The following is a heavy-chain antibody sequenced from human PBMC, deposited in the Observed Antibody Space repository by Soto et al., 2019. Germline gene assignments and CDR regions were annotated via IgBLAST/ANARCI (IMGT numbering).Heavy chain of an antibody. CDR2: ISAYNGNT. CDR3: ARDVSAYNWNYAYGMDV. Sequence: ASVKVSCKASGYTFTSYGISWVRQAPGQGLEWMGWISAYNGNTNYAQKLQGRVTMTTDTSTSTAYMELRSLRSDDTAVYYCARDVSAYNWNYAYGMDVWGQGTTVTVSS. V-gene: IGHV1-18*01. CDR1: GYTFTSYG. J-gene: IGHJ6*02. D-gene: IGHD1-20*01.